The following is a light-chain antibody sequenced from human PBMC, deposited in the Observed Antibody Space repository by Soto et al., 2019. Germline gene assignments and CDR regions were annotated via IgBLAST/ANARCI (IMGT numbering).Light chain of an antibody. Sequence: QSALTQPASVYGSPGQSIIISCTGTSSDVGGYNYVSWYQQHPGKAPKLMIYDVSNRPSGVSNRFSGSKSGNTASLTITGLQAEDEADYYCSSYTSSSTLDVVFGGGTKLTVL. CDR1: SSDVGGYNY. CDR3: SSYTSSSTLDVV. V-gene: IGLV2-14*01. CDR2: DVS. J-gene: IGLJ2*01.